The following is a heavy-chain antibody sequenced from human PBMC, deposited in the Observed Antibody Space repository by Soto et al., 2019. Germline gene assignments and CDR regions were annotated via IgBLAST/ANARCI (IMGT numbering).Heavy chain of an antibody. J-gene: IGHJ4*02. CDR2: IYYSGST. V-gene: IGHV4-59*08. CDR1: GGSISSYY. D-gene: IGHD3-9*01. Sequence: ASETLSLTCTVSGGSISSYYWSWIRQPPGKGLEWIGYIYYSGSTNYNPSPKSRVTISVDTSKNQFSLKLSSVTAADTAVYYCARNLMDYDILTGYYMAYYFDYWGQGTLVTVSS. CDR3: ARNLMDYDILTGYYMAYYFDY.